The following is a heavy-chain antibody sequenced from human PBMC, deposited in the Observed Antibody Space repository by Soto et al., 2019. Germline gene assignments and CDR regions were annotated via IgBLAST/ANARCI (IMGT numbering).Heavy chain of an antibody. Sequence: QVQMVQSGAEVKKPGASVQVSCNASGYTFTSYDINCVRQATGQGLEWMGWMNPNSGNTGYAQKFQGRVTMTRNTSISTAYMELSSLRSEDTAVYYCARVRLHRVPSYYYYYYMDVWGKGTTVTVSS. CDR3: ARVRLHRVPSYYYYYYMDV. V-gene: IGHV1-8*01. J-gene: IGHJ6*03. D-gene: IGHD4-4*01. CDR2: MNPNSGNT. CDR1: GYTFTSYD.